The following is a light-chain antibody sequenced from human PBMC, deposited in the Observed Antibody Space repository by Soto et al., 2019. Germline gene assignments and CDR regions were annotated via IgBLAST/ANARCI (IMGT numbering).Light chain of an antibody. Sequence: DIQMTQSPSSLSASVGDRVTITCRASESIANYLNWYQQKPGKAPNLLIYAASTLQTGVPSRFSGSGSGTDFTLTISSLQTEDLATYFCQQSDISPYTFGQGTKLDI. CDR2: AAS. CDR1: ESIANY. CDR3: QQSDISPYT. V-gene: IGKV1-39*01. J-gene: IGKJ2*01.